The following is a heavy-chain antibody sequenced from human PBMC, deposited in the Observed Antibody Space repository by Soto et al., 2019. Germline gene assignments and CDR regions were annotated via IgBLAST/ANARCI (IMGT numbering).Heavy chain of an antibody. CDR3: AREEYDSRNYYYYTMDV. V-gene: IGHV4-59*01. CDR1: GGSISSYY. D-gene: IGHD3-22*01. CDR2: IYYSGST. Sequence: QVQLQESGPGLVKPSETLSLTCTVSGGSISSYYWSWIRQPPGKGLEWIGYIYYSGSTNYNPSLKSRVTISLDTSKNQFSLKLSSVTAADTAVYYCAREEYDSRNYYYYTMDVWGQGTTVTVSS. J-gene: IGHJ6*02.